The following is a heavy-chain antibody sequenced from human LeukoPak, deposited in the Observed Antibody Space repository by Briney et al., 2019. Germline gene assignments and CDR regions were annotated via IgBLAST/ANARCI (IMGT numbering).Heavy chain of an antibody. CDR1: GGSFSNYY. V-gene: IGHV4-34*01. CDR2: INHRGTT. Sequence: SETLSLTCAAYGGSFSNYYWSWLRQPPGKGLEWIGEINHRGTTNFNPSLRSRVTISVDTSKNQFSLKLSSVTAADSAMYYCARAPYFDDSGHYNDYWGQGTLVTVSS. CDR3: ARAPYFDDSGHYNDY. D-gene: IGHD3-22*01. J-gene: IGHJ4*02.